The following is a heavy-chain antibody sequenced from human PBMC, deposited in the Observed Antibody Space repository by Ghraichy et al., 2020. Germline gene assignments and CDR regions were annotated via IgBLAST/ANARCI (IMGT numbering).Heavy chain of an antibody. CDR1: GFSLSTGGVG. CDR2: IYWDDDK. V-gene: IGHV2-5*02. CDR3: AHRLSGYNGNDAQFDY. Sequence: SGPTLVKPTETLTLTCSFSGFSLSTGGVGVGWIRQPPGKALECLALIYWDDDKRYSPSLRSRLTITKDTSKNQVVLTMTNLDPVDTATYYCAHRLSGYNGNDAQFDYWGQGTLVTVSS. D-gene: IGHD1-1*01. J-gene: IGHJ4*02.